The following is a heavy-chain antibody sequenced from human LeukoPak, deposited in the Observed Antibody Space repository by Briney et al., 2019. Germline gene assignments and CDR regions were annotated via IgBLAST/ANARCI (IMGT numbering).Heavy chain of an antibody. CDR1: GFSLSTSGVG. D-gene: IGHD3-3*01. CDR3: AHTDDFWSGYPPGWFDH. V-gene: IGHV2-5*02. CDR2: IYWDDDK. J-gene: IGHJ5*02. Sequence: ESGPTLVKPTQTLTLTCTFSGFSLSTSGVGVGWIRQPPGKALEWLALIYWDDDKRYSPSLKSRLTITKDNSKNQVVLTMTNMDPVDTATYYCAHTDDFWSGYPPGWFDHWGQGTLVTVSS.